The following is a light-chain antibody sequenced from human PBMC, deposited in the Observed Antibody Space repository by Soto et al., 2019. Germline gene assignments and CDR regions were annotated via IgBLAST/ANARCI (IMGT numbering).Light chain of an antibody. Sequence: DIQLTQSPASVSAAVGARINISCRSSQPIKTWLAWYQQNTGKRHILLIYISSTLETGFPSRFSGSGSGTDFTLTISSLQPEDAAIYSCQQAASFPFTFGPGAKV. CDR2: ISS. CDR3: QQAASFPFT. CDR1: QPIKTW. V-gene: IGKV1-12*02. J-gene: IGKJ3*01.